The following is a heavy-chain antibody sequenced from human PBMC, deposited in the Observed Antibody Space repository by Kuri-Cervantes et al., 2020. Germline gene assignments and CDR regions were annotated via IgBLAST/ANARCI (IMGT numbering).Heavy chain of an antibody. V-gene: IGHV3-30*03. Sequence: GGSLRLSCAASGFTFSSYGMHWVRQAPGKGLEWVAVISYDGSNKYYADSVKGRFTISRDNSKNTVYLQMSSLRAEDTAVYYCARDPGHRNGMDVWGQGTTVTVSS. CDR3: ARDPGHRNGMDV. CDR2: ISYDGSNK. J-gene: IGHJ6*02. CDR1: GFTFSSYG.